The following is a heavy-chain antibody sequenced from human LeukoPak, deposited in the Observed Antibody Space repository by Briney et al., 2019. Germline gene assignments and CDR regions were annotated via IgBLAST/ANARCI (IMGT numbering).Heavy chain of an antibody. CDR3: ARQAYYYDSSGTDYYYYYGMDV. D-gene: IGHD3-22*01. CDR1: GGSISSYY. V-gene: IGHV4-59*08. J-gene: IGHJ6*02. CDR2: IYYSGST. Sequence: PSGTLSLTCTVSGGSISSYYWSWIRQPPGKGLEWIGYIYYSGSTNYDPSLKSRVTISVDTSKNQFSLKLSSVTAADTAVYYCARQAYYYDSSGTDYYYYYGMDVWGQGTTVTVSS.